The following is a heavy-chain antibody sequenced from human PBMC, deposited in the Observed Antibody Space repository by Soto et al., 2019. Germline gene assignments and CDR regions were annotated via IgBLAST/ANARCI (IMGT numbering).Heavy chain of an antibody. D-gene: IGHD3-10*01. CDR3: ARLTYGSGSNFVDY. J-gene: IGHJ4*02. V-gene: IGHV4-30-4*01. Sequence: QVQLQESGPGLVKPSQTLSLTCTVSGGSISSGDYYWSWIRQPPGKGLEWIGYIYYSGSTYYNPSLKRRVTRSVDTSKNQFSRKLSSVTAADTAVYYCARLTYGSGSNFVDYWGQGTLVTVSS. CDR1: GGSISSGDYY. CDR2: IYYSGST.